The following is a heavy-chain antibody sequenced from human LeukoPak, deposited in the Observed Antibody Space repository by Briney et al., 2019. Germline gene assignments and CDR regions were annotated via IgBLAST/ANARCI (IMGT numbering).Heavy chain of an antibody. CDR2: ISSSGSTK. CDR1: GFTFSDYY. CDR3: ARALIGYYFDY. J-gene: IGHJ4*02. Sequence: GGSLRLSCAASGFTFSDYYMTWTRQAPGKGLEWLSYISSSGSTKYYADSVKGRFTISRDNSKNSLYLQMNSLRAEDTAVYYCARALIGYYFDYWGQGTLVTVSS. V-gene: IGHV3-11*04. D-gene: IGHD2-8*01.